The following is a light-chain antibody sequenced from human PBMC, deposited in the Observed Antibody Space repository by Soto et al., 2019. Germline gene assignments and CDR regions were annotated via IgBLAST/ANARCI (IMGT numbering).Light chain of an antibody. V-gene: IGKV3-15*01. CDR3: QQRTDRPPWT. CDR2: GAS. CDR1: QSVSNN. Sequence: EIVLTQSPGTLSLSPGERATLSCRASQSVSNNLAWYQQKPGQAPRLLIYGASTRATGIPARFSGSGSGTEFTLTISSLQSEDFAVYYCQQRTDRPPWTFGQGTKVESK. J-gene: IGKJ1*01.